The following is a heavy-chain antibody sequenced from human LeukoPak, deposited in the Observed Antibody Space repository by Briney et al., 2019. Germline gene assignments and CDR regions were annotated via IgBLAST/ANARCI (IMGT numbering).Heavy chain of an antibody. J-gene: IGHJ4*02. CDR2: IYPGDSDT. CDR1: GYSFTSYW. Sequence: PGESLKISCKGSGYSFTSYWIGGVRQMHGKGLEWMGIIYPGDSDTRYSPSFQGQVTISADKSISTAYLQWSSLKASDTAIYYCARHTRDFVDYWGQGTLVTVSS. V-gene: IGHV5-51*01. CDR3: ARHTRDFVDY. D-gene: IGHD3-3*01.